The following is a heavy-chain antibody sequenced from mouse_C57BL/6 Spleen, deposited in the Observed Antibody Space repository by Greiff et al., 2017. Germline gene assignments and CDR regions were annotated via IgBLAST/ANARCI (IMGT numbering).Heavy chain of an antibody. CDR3: ARSRDDYDAGDYFDY. D-gene: IGHD2-4*01. J-gene: IGHJ2*01. CDR1: GYTFTSYW. Sequence: QVQLKQPGAELVMPGASVKLSCKASGYTFTSYWMHWVKQRPGQGLEWIGEIDPSDSYTNYNQKFKGKSTLTVDKSSSTAYMQLSSLTSEDSAVYYCARSRDDYDAGDYFDYWGQGTTLTVSS. V-gene: IGHV1-69*01. CDR2: IDPSDSYT.